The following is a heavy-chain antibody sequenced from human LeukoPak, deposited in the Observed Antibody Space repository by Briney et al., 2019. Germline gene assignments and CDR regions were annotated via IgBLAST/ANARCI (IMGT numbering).Heavy chain of an antibody. J-gene: IGHJ4*02. D-gene: IGHD3-10*01. CDR2: IYHSGST. V-gene: IGHV4-30-2*01. CDR3: ARGTAYGSGSYYAEMDDY. Sequence: SETLSLTCTVSGGSISSGGYYWSWIRQPPGKGLEWIGYIYHSGSTYYNPSLKSRVTISVDRSKNQFSLKLSSVTAADTAVYYCARGTAYGSGSYYAEMDDYWGQGTLVTVSS. CDR1: GGSISSGGYY.